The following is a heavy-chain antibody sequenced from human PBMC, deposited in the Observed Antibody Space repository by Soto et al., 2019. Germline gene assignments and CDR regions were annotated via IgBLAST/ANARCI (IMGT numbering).Heavy chain of an antibody. CDR2: ISSNSGGNT. D-gene: IGHD5-18*01. CDR1: GFTFSSYA. CDR3: AKEVGYRYLDY. J-gene: IGHJ4*02. V-gene: IGHV3-23*01. Sequence: EVQLLESGGGLVQPGGSLRLSGAASGFTFSSYAMTWVRQAPGKGLEWVSGISSNSGGNTYYADSVKGRFTISRDNSNNTLYLQMNSLRADDTALYYCAKEVGYRYLDYWVQLTLVTFSS.